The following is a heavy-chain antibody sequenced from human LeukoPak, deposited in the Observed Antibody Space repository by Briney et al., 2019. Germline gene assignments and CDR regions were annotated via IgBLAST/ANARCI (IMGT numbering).Heavy chain of an antibody. Sequence: PGGSLRLSCAPSGFTFNIYTMSWVPKAPGKGLEWFSVIAAGGSTYYADSVKGRFTISRDNSKNTLNMEMNSLRAEDTAIYYCAAHASGNAFWDYWGQGTLVTVSS. CDR1: GFTFNIYT. CDR2: IAAGGST. CDR3: AAHASGNAFWDY. V-gene: IGHV3-23*01. D-gene: IGHD1-26*01. J-gene: IGHJ4*02.